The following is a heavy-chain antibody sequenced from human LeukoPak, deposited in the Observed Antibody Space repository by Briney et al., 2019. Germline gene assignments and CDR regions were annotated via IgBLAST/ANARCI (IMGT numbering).Heavy chain of an antibody. D-gene: IGHD2-2*01. V-gene: IGHV1-2*02. Sequence: ASVKVSCKASGYIFTGYYLHWVGQAPGQGLEWMGWINPDSGNTNYAQNFQGRVTMTRDTSITTAYMELSSLRSDDTAVYYCARRYCGITSCYYFDYWGQGTLVTVSS. CDR3: ARRYCGITSCYYFDY. J-gene: IGHJ4*02. CDR2: INPDSGNT. CDR1: GYIFTGYY.